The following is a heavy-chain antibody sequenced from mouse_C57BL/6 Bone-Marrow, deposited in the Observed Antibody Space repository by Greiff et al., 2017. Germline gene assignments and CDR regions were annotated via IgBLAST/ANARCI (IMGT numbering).Heavy chain of an antibody. J-gene: IGHJ1*03. CDR1: GYTFTSYG. CDR3: ARAESSDYYGSSWYFDV. CDR2: IYPRSGNT. Sequence: QVQLQQSGAELARPGASVKLSCKASGYTFTSYGISWVKQRTGQGLEWIGEIYPRSGNTYYNEKFKGKATLTADKSSSTAYMELRSLTSEDSAVYSCARAESSDYYGSSWYFDVWGTGTTVTVSS. D-gene: IGHD1-1*01. V-gene: IGHV1-81*01.